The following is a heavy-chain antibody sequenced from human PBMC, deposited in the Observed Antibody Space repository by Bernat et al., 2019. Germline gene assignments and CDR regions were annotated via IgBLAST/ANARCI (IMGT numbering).Heavy chain of an antibody. D-gene: IGHD3-3*01. Sequence: HVQLVQSGAEVTKPGASVKVSCKASDHTFPSYGLSWVRQAPGQGLEWMRWINAHNGHTHYAEKFQGRVTMTTDTSPSTAYMELRGLRSDDTAVSYCARVASIFEVVSSYYSCMAVWGDGTTVTVSS. CDR1: DHTFPSYG. J-gene: IGHJ6*03. CDR3: ARVASIFEVVSSYYSCMAV. CDR2: INAHNGHT. V-gene: IGHV1-18*01.